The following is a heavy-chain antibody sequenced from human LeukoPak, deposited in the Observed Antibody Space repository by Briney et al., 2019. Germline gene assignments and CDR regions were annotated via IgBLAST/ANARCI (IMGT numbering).Heavy chain of an antibody. CDR1: GFTFSYYA. V-gene: IGHV3-30*04. D-gene: IGHD1-26*01. CDR2: ISDDGRHK. Sequence: GGSLRLSCAASGFTFSYYALHWVRQAPGKGLEWVAVISDDGRHKYYAESVEGRFTISRDNSNNMLYLQMNSLRPDDTAVCYCARARSVGGPTGFDYWGQGTLVTVSS. J-gene: IGHJ4*02. CDR3: ARARSVGGPTGFDY.